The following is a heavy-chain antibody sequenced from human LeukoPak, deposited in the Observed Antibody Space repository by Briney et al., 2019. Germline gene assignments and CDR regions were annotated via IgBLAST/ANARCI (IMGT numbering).Heavy chain of an antibody. CDR3: ARDAPDVDTAMGTYYYYYMDV. CDR2: ISYDGSNK. V-gene: IGHV3-30-3*01. J-gene: IGHJ6*03. Sequence: PGGSLRLSCAASGFTFSSYAMHWVRQAPGKGLEWVAVISYDGSNKYYADSVKGRFTISRDNSKNTLYLQMNSLRAEDTAVYYCARDAPDVDTAMGTYYYYYMDVWGKGTTVTVSS. D-gene: IGHD5-18*01. CDR1: GFTFSSYA.